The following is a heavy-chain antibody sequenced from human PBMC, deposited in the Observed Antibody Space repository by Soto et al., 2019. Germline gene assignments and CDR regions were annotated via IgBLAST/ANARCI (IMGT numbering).Heavy chain of an antibody. D-gene: IGHD3-10*01. CDR2: ISYDGSNK. J-gene: IGHJ4*02. CDR3: ARDPMGRYYGSGSYYFDY. CDR1: GFTFSSYA. V-gene: IGHV3-30-3*01. Sequence: QVQLVESGGGVVQPGRSLRLSCAASGFTFSSYAMHWVRQAPGKGLEWVAVISYDGSNKYYADSVKGRFTISRDNSKNTLYRQKSSLRAEDTAVYYCARDPMGRYYGSGSYYFDYWGQGTLVTVSS.